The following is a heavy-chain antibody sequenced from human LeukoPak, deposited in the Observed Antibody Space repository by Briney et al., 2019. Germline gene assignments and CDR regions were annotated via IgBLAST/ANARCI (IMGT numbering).Heavy chain of an antibody. CDR1: AFTFSSYS. V-gene: IGHV3-21*01. Sequence: PGGSLRPSCAASAFTFSSYSMNWVRQAPGKGLEWVSFISSSSSHIFYADSVKGRFTISRDNAKNSLYLQMNSLRAEDTAVYFCARSLSRSEVPGSRPFDPWGQGTLVIVSS. CDR3: ARSLSRSEVPGSRPFDP. J-gene: IGHJ5*02. CDR2: ISSSSSHI. D-gene: IGHD2-15*01.